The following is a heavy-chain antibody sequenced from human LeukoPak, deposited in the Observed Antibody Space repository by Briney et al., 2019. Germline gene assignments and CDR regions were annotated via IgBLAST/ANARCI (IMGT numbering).Heavy chain of an antibody. V-gene: IGHV3-53*01. J-gene: IGHJ4*02. D-gene: IGHD3-22*01. CDR3: AKVHYYDSSGYSYLYYFDY. Sequence: GGSLRLSCAASGFTVSSNYMSWVRQAPGKGLEWVSIIYSGGSTYYADSVKGRFTISRDNSKNTLWLQMNSLKGEDTAVYYCAKVHYYDSSGYSYLYYFDYWGQGTLVTVSS. CDR1: GFTVSSNY. CDR2: IYSGGST.